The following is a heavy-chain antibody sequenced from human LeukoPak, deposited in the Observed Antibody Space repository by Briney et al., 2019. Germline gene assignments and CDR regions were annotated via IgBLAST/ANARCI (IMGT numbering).Heavy chain of an antibody. D-gene: IGHD6-19*01. V-gene: IGHV3-53*01. CDR2: IYSGGST. CDR3: AKGGIAVAGTSYYYYMDV. Sequence: GGSLRLSCAASGLTVSSNYMSWVRQAPGKGLEWVSVIYSGGSTYYADSVKGRFTISRDNSKNTLYVQMHSLRAEDTAVYYCAKGGIAVAGTSYYYYMDVWGKGTTVTISS. J-gene: IGHJ6*03. CDR1: GLTVSSNY.